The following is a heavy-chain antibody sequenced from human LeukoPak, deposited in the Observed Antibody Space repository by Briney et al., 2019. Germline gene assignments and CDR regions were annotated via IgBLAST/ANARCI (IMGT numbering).Heavy chain of an antibody. J-gene: IGHJ4*02. CDR3: AYETGG. V-gene: IGHV1-3*01. CDR1: GYTLTNYV. D-gene: IGHD3-10*01. Sequence: GASVKVSCKASGYTLTNYVMHWVRQAPGQRLEWMGWINAGNDNTKYSQKFQGRVTMTRDTSISTAYMELSRLRSDDTAVYYCAYETGGWGQGTLVTVSS. CDR2: INAGNDNT.